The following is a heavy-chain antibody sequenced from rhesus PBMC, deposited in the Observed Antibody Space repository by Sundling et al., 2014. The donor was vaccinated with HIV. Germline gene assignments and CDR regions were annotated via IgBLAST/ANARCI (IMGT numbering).Heavy chain of an antibody. J-gene: IGHJ4*01. V-gene: IGHV4-173*01. Sequence: QVQLQESGPGLVKPSETLSLTCAVSGGSISSNYWSWIRQPPGKGLEWIGRVSGNTGSTDYSPSLKSRVTISTDTSKKQFSLNLSSVTAADTAVYYCTRGITGPSNYWGQGVLVTVSS. CDR1: GGSISSNY. D-gene: IGHD1-26*01. CDR2: VSGNTGST. CDR3: TRGITGPSNY.